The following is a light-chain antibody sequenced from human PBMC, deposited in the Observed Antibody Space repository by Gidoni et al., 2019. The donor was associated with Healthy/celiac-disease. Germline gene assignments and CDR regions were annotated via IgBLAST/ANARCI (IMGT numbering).Light chain of an antibody. V-gene: IGKV3-15*01. CDR1: QSVSSN. CDR2: GAS. J-gene: IGKJ1*01. Sequence: EIVTTQSPATLSVSPGERAPLSCWASQSVSSNLAWYQQKPGQAPRLLIYGASTRATGIPARFSGSGSGTEFTLTISSLQSEDFAVYYCQQYSNWPPWTFGQGTKVEIK. CDR3: QQYSNWPPWT.